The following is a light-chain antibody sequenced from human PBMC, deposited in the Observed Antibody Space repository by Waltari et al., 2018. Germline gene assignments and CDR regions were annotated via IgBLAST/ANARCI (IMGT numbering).Light chain of an antibody. V-gene: IGKV1-39*01. CDR3: QQSYSMPIT. Sequence: IQMTQSPPSLSASVGDRVTITCRASQSIRNYLNWYQQKPGKAPKVLIHAASSLQSGVPSRFSGSGSGTDFTLTISSLKPEDFATYYCQQSYSMPITFGPGTKVDI. CDR1: QSIRNY. CDR2: AAS. J-gene: IGKJ3*01.